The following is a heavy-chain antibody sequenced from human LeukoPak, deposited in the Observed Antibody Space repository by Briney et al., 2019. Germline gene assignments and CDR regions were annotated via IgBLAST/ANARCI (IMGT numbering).Heavy chain of an antibody. Sequence: PGGSLRLSCAASGFSFSTYAIRWVRQAPGKGLEYVSAISTDGGRTYYGNSVKGRFTISRDNSKDTVYLQMDSLRAEDMAVYYCARGVAITWTGSYSSGWNDAFDIWGQGTMVTVS. CDR1: GFSFSTYA. CDR3: ARGVAITWTGSYSSGWNDAFDI. J-gene: IGHJ3*02. CDR2: ISTDGGRT. D-gene: IGHD6-19*01. V-gene: IGHV3-64*01.